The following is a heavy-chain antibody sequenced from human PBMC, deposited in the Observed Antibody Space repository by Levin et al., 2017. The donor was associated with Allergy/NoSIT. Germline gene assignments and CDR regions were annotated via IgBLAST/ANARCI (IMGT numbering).Heavy chain of an antibody. CDR3: AKDQSGGSSWPFDY. D-gene: IGHD6-13*01. CDR1: GFTFSSYA. V-gene: IGHV3-23*01. CDR2: ISGSGGST. Sequence: SCAASGFTFSSYAMSWVRQAPGKGLEWVSAISGSGGSTYYADSVKGRFTISRDNSKNTLYLQMNSLRAEDTAVYYCAKDQSGGSSWPFDYWGQGTLVTVSS. J-gene: IGHJ4*02.